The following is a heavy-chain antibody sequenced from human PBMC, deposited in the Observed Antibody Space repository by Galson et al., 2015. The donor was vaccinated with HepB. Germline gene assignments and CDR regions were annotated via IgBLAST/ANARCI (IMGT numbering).Heavy chain of an antibody. J-gene: IGHJ4*02. D-gene: IGHD3-22*01. CDR3: ARDKLRHYDSSGYYY. Sequence: SVKVSCKASGYTFSHYGISWVRQAPGQGLEWMGWTSAYNGNINYAQKFQGRVTMTTDTSTGTAYMELRSLRSDDTAVYYCARDKLRHYDSSGYYYWGQGTLVTVSS. CDR1: GYTFSHYG. CDR2: TSAYNGNI. V-gene: IGHV1-18*04.